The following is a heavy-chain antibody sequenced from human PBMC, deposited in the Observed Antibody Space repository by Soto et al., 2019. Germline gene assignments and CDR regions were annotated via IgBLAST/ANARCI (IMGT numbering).Heavy chain of an antibody. CDR1: GFTFSNYE. J-gene: IGHJ4*02. V-gene: IGHV3-23*01. CDR2: ISGSGGST. CDR3: AKSTFYIAAPFDY. D-gene: IGHD6-13*01. Sequence: GGSLRLSCAASGFTFSNYEMHWVRQAPGKGLEWVSAISGSGGSTYYADSVKGRFTISRDNSKNTLYLQMNSLRAEDTAVYYCAKSTFYIAAPFDYWGQRTLVTVSS.